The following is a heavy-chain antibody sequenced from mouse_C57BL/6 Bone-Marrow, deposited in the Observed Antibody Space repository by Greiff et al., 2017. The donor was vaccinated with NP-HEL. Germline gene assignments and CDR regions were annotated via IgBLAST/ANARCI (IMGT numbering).Heavy chain of an antibody. CDR2: IDPENGDT. J-gene: IGHJ2*01. CDR1: GFNIKDDY. Sequence: EVQLQQSGAELVRPGASVKLSCTASGFNIKDDYMHWVKQRPDQGLEWIGWIDPENGDTEYASKFQGKATITADTSSNTAYLQLSSLTSEDTAVYYCTTQGLLLDYWGQGTTLTVSS. D-gene: IGHD2-3*01. V-gene: IGHV14-4*01. CDR3: TTQGLLLDY.